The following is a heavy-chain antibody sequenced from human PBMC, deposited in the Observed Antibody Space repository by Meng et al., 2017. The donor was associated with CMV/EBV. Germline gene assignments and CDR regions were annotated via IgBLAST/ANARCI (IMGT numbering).Heavy chain of an antibody. J-gene: IGHJ6*02. V-gene: IGHV6-1*01. CDR1: GVSVSSNSAA. Sequence: SCAISGVSVSSNSAAWNWISQSPSRGLEWLGRTYYRSKWYDDYAVSVKSRITINPDTSKNQFSLQLNSVTPEDTAVYYCARGRDRPYYYYGMDVWGQGTTVTVSS. CDR2: TYYRSKWYD. CDR3: ARGRDRPYYYYGMDV. D-gene: IGHD5-24*01.